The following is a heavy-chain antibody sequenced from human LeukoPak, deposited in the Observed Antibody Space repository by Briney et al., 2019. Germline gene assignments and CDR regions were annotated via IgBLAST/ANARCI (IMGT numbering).Heavy chain of an antibody. V-gene: IGHV3-53*01. CDR1: GFTVSSNY. J-gene: IGHJ4*02. D-gene: IGHD6-19*01. CDR3: ARAPRYSSGWYFDY. CDR2: IYSGGST. Sequence: GGTLRLSCAASGFTVSSNYMSWVRQAPGKGLEWVSVIYSGGSTYYADSVKGRFTIFRDNSKNTLYLQMNSLRAEDTAVYYCARAPRYSSGWYFDYWGQGTLVTVSS.